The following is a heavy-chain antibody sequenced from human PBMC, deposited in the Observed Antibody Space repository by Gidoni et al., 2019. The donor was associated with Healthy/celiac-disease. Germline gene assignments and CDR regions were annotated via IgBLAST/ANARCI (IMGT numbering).Heavy chain of an antibody. J-gene: IGHJ1*01. CDR1: GGSLSSSNW. D-gene: IGHD6-13*01. V-gene: IGHV4-4*02. CDR2: VYHSGST. CDR3: ARDGAIAAAGRRGYFQH. Sequence: QVQLQESGPGLVKPSGTLSLTCAVSGGSLSSSNWWSWVRQPPGKGLEWIGEVYHSGSTNYNPSLKSRVTISVDKSKNQFSLKLSSVTAADTAVYYCARDGAIAAAGRRGYFQHWGQGTLVTVSS.